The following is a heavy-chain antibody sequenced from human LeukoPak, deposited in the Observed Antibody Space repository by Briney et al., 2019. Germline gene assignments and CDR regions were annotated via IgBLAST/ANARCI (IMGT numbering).Heavy chain of an antibody. CDR3: AGDTHSSSWYYFDY. D-gene: IGHD6-13*01. J-gene: IGHJ4*02. Sequence: PGGSLRLSCAVSGFTVSSIYMSWVRQAPGKGLEWVSFIYSDGNTYYADSVKGRFTLSRDSSRNTLYLQMNSLRVDDTAVYYCAGDTHSSSWYYFDYWGQGTLVTVSS. CDR2: IYSDGNT. CDR1: GFTVSSIY. V-gene: IGHV3-53*01.